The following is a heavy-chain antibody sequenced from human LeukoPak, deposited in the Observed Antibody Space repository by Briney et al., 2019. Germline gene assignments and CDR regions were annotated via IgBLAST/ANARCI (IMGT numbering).Heavy chain of an antibody. CDR3: ARAYKGRSLAGKKEFFQH. V-gene: IGHV3-7*03. J-gene: IGHJ1*01. CDR2: IKQDGSEK. D-gene: IGHD6-19*01. CDR1: GFTFRSFA. Sequence: GGSLRLSCAASGFTFRSFAMHWVRQAPGKGLEWVANIKQDGSEKYYVDSVKGRFTISRDNANNFLYLQMNSLRAEDTALYYCARAYKGRSLAGKKEFFQHWGQGTLVTVSS.